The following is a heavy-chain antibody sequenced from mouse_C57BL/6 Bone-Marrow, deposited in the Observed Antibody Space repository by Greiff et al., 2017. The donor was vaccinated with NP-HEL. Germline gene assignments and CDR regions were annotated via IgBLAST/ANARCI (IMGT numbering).Heavy chain of an antibody. CDR1: GYSFTDYN. Sequence: EVQLQQSGPELVKPGASVKISCKASGYSFTDYNMNWVKQSNGKSLEWIGVINPNYGTTSYNQKFKGKATLTVDQSSSTAYMQLNSLTSEDSAVYYCATHYYSNYALVLYYAMDYWGQGTTLTVSS. CDR3: ATHYYSNYALVLYYAMDY. D-gene: IGHD2-5*01. V-gene: IGHV1-39*01. J-gene: IGHJ2*01. CDR2: INPNYGTT.